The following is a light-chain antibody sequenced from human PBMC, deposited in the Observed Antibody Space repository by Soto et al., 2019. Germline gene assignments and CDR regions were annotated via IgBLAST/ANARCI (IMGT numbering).Light chain of an antibody. CDR3: QQYGTSPGLT. CDR2: GAS. J-gene: IGKJ4*01. CDR1: QSVGSTY. Sequence: EIVLTQSPGTLSLSPGERATLSCRASQSVGSTYFAWYQQKPGQAPRLLIYGASRRATGISDRFSGSGSGTDFTLTSSRLEPEDCAVFYCQQYGTSPGLTFGGGTKVEIK. V-gene: IGKV3-20*01.